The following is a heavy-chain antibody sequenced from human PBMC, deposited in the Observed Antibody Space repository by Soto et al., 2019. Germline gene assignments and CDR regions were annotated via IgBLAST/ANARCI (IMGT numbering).Heavy chain of an antibody. J-gene: IGHJ4*02. CDR3: ARDPIFYYARSRYRASYFDY. CDR1: VASVTSDDYY. V-gene: IGHV4-30-4*01. D-gene: IGHD3-22*01. CDR2: IYHSGST. Sequence: TSETLSLTCAVSVASVTSDDYYCSWIRQPPWKGLEWIGYIYHSGSTYYNPSLKSRVSISIDTSQNQFSLKLTSLTAADTAVYYCARDPIFYYARSRYRASYFDYWGQASRVTLSS.